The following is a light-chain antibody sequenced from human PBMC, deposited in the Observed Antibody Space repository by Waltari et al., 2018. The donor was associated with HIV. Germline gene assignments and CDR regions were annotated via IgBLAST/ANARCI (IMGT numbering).Light chain of an antibody. J-gene: IGLJ2*01. CDR2: EDS. V-gene: IGLV3-10*01. CDR1: ALPKKY. Sequence: SYELTQPPSVAVSPGQTARITCTGDALPKKYASWYQQKSGQAPVLVIYEDSKRPSGFPEGFSGSSSGTTATVTISGAQVEDEADYYCYSTDNSGHHRVFGTGTKLTVL. CDR3: YSTDNSGHHRV.